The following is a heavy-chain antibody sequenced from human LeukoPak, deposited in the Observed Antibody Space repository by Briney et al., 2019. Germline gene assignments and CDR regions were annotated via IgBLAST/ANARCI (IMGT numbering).Heavy chain of an antibody. CDR1: GYTFTSYG. Sequence: SVKVSCKSSGYTFTSYGISWVRRAAGQGLEGMGWISAYNGDTNYAQTIQGRVTMTKNPSLRTAYMELSSLRADDSAVYYCARAWVISRLGDAFDIWGQGTMVTVSS. V-gene: IGHV1-18*01. D-gene: IGHD7-27*01. CDR2: ISAYNGDT. CDR3: ARAWVISRLGDAFDI. J-gene: IGHJ3*02.